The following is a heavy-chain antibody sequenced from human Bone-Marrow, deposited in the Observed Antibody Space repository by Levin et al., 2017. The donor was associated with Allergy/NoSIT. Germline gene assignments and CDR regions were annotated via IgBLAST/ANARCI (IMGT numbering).Heavy chain of an antibody. CDR2: ISFDGNNK. CDR3: ARYGWYSSSGNQYDYRMDV. Sequence: PGGSLRLSCTASGFTFTNYAVYWVRQAPGKGLEWVALISFDGNNKDYADSVKGRFTIAAASSKKTIYLEMNSLRIEDTAVYYCARYGWYSSSGNQYDYRMDVWGQGTTVIVS. V-gene: IGHV3-30-3*01. D-gene: IGHD6-19*01. CDR1: GFTFTNYA. J-gene: IGHJ6*02.